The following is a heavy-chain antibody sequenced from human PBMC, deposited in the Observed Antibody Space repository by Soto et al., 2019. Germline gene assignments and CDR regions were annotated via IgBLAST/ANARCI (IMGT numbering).Heavy chain of an antibody. Sequence: PSETLSLTCTVSGGSISSGGYYWNWIRQHPGKGLEWIGYTYYSGNTYYNPSLNSRVTISADTSKSQFSLKLSSVTAADTAVYYCARLSSSGWPIEYWGQGTLVTVYS. J-gene: IGHJ4*02. CDR3: ARLSSSGWPIEY. CDR2: TYYSGNT. CDR1: GGSISSGGYY. V-gene: IGHV4-31*03. D-gene: IGHD6-19*01.